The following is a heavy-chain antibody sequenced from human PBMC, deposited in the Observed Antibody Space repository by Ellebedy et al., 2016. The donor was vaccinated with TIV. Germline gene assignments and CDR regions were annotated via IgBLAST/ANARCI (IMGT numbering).Heavy chain of an antibody. J-gene: IGHJ4*02. D-gene: IGHD5-18*01. CDR2: LYTDGRI. CDR3: ATTQTGYSYGEFNY. V-gene: IGHV3-66*01. CDR1: GFTVSFNY. Sequence: PGGSLRLSCAASGFTVSFNYMSWVRQAPGKGLEWVSGLYTDGRIYYADSVKGRFTISRDSSRNTLFLQMSNLRVEDTAVYYCATTQTGYSYGEFNYWGQGTLVTVSS.